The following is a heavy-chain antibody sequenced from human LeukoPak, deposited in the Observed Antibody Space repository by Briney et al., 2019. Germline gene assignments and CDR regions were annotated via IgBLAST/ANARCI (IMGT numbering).Heavy chain of an antibody. V-gene: IGHV3-23*01. D-gene: IGHD1-26*01. CDR2: ISGSGGST. CDR3: SAAGATWADFDY. CDR1: GFTFSSYA. Sequence: GGSLGLSCAASGFTFSSYAMSWVRQAPGKGLEWVSAISGSGGSTYYVDSVKGRFAISRDNSKNTLYLQMNSLRAEDTAVYYCSAAGATWADFDYWGQGTLVTVSS. J-gene: IGHJ4*02.